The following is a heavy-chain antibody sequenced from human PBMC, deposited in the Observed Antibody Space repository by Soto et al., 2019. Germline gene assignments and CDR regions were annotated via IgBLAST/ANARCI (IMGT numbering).Heavy chain of an antibody. J-gene: IGHJ5*02. Sequence: GGSLRLSCAASGFTFSSYGMHWVRQAPGKGLEWVAVISYDGSNKYYADSVKGRFTISRDNSKNTLYLQMNSLRAEGTAVYYCAKGQIAAAGTGGDWFDPWGQGTLVTVSS. V-gene: IGHV3-30*18. CDR2: ISYDGSNK. CDR1: GFTFSSYG. CDR3: AKGQIAAAGTGGDWFDP. D-gene: IGHD6-13*01.